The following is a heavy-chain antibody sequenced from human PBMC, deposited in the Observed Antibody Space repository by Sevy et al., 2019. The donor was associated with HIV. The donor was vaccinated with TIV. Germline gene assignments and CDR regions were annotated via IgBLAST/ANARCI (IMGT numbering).Heavy chain of an antibody. D-gene: IGHD3-22*01. CDR2: ISGSGTRT. V-gene: IGHV3-23*01. CDR3: AKGGGGHYDPDEIGYYFYYYNMDV. CDR1: GFSFDSYG. J-gene: IGHJ6*03. Sequence: GGSLRLSCAVSGFSFDSYGMTWVRQAPGKGLEWVSGISGSGTRTYYADSVKGRFSISRDNSNNRLYLQMNSLRSEDKAIYYRAKGGGGHYDPDEIGYYFYYYNMDVWGKGTTVTVSS.